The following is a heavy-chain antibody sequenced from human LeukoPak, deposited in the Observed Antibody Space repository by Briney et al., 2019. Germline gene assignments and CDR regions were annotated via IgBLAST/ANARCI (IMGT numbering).Heavy chain of an antibody. CDR2: INHSGST. CDR3: ARVSGVGATYFDY. D-gene: IGHD1-26*01. CDR1: GGPFSGYY. Sequence: PSETLSLTCAVYGGPFSGYYWSWIRQPPGKGLEWIGEINHSGSTNHNPSLKSRVTISVETSKNQFSLKLRSVTAADTAVYYCARVSGVGATYFDYWGQRPLVTVSS. J-gene: IGHJ4*02. V-gene: IGHV4-34*01.